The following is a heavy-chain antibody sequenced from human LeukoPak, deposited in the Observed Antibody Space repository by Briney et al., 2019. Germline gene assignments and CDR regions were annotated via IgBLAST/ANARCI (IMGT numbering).Heavy chain of an antibody. Sequence: PSETLSLTCTVSGGSISSYYWSWIRQPPGKGLEWIGYISYSGSTNFNPSLKSRVTISVDTSKNQFSLKLSSVTAADTAVDYCAREGTAGTNLNWFDPWGQGTLVNVSS. J-gene: IGHJ5*02. CDR2: ISYSGST. CDR1: GGSISSYY. D-gene: IGHD1-1*01. CDR3: AREGTAGTNLNWFDP. V-gene: IGHV4-59*01.